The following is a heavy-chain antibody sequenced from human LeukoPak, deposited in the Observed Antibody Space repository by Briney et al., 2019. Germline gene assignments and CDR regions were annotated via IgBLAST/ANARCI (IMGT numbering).Heavy chain of an antibody. V-gene: IGHV3-74*01. CDR2: INSDGSST. Sequence: GGSLRLSCAASGFTFSSYWMHWVRQAPGKGLVWVSGINSDGSSTSYADSVKGRFTISRDNAKNTLYLQMNSLRAEDTAVYYCARGRYCSSTSCYTRNYGMDVWGQGTTVTVSS. D-gene: IGHD2-2*01. CDR3: ARGRYCSSTSCYTRNYGMDV. J-gene: IGHJ6*02. CDR1: GFTFSSYW.